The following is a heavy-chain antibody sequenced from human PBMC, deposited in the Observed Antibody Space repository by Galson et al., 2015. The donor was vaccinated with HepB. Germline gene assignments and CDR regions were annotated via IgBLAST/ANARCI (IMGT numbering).Heavy chain of an antibody. J-gene: IGHJ3*02. CDR2: IWYDGSNK. V-gene: IGHV3-33*01. CDR3: ARERLWFGELDAFDI. CDR1: GFTFSSYG. Sequence: SLRLSCAASGFTFSSYGMHWVRQAPGKGLEWVALIWYDGSNKYYADSVKGRFTISRDNSKNTLFLQMNSLRGEDTAVYYCARERLWFGELDAFDIWGQGTMVTVSS. D-gene: IGHD3-10*01.